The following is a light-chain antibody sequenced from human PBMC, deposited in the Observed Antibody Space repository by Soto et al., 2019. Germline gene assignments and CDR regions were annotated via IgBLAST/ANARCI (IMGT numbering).Light chain of an antibody. V-gene: IGKV1-39*01. J-gene: IGKJ1*01. CDR2: AAS. Sequence: DIQMTQSPSSLSASVGDRVTITCRASQSISSYLNWYQQKPGNAPKLLIYAASSLQSGVPSRFSGSGSGTDFTLTISSLQPEDFATYYCQPSYSTPPTFGQGTKVDIK. CDR1: QSISSY. CDR3: QPSYSTPPT.